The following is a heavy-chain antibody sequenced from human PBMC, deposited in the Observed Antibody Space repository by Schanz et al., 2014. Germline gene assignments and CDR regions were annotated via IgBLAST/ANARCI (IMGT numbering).Heavy chain of an antibody. V-gene: IGHV3-53*01. CDR1: GFTVNTNY. CDR3: ARDEGRDGYNLAFDV. J-gene: IGHJ3*01. D-gene: IGHD2-21*01. Sequence: EVQLVESGGCLIQPGGSLRLSCAVSGFTVNTNYMSWVRQAPGKGLEWISSLYINAGSTRYADSVKGRFFISRDSSKNTLFLQMNSLRADDTAIYFCARDEGRDGYNLAFDVWGQGTLVTVSS. CDR2: LYINAGST.